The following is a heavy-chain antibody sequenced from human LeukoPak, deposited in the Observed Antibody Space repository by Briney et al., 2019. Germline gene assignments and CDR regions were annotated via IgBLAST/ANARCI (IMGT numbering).Heavy chain of an antibody. CDR3: ARDQSNVRLLWFGELLAYNWFDP. CDR2: ISSSSSYI. Sequence: PGGSLRLSCAASGFTFSSYSMNWVRQAPGKGLEWVSSISSSSSYIYYADSVKGRFTISRDNAKNSLYLQMNSLRAEDTAVYYCARDQSNVRLLWFGELLAYNWFDPWGQGTLVTVSS. V-gene: IGHV3-21*01. J-gene: IGHJ5*02. CDR1: GFTFSSYS. D-gene: IGHD3-10*01.